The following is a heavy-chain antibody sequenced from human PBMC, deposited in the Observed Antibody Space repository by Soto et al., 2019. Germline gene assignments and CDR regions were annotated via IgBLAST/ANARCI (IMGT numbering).Heavy chain of an antibody. CDR2: IIPIFGTA. D-gene: IGHD3-10*01. CDR3: ANVQWRYYGGGGFDY. Sequence: GASVKVSCKASGYTFTGYYMHWVRQAPGQGLEWMGGIIPIFGTANYAQKFQGRVTITADESTSTAYMELSSLRSEDTAVYYCANVQWRYYGGGGFDYWGQGTLVTVSS. J-gene: IGHJ4*02. CDR1: GYTFTGYY. V-gene: IGHV1-69*13.